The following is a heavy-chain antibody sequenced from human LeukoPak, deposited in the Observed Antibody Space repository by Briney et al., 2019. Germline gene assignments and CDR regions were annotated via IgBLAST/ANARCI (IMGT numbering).Heavy chain of an antibody. D-gene: IGHD6-19*01. Sequence: GGSLRLSCAASGFTFSSYAMSWVRQAPGKGLEWVSANSGSGGSTYYADSVKGRFTISRDNSKNTLYLQMNSLRAEDTAVYYCAKDPAVADLNWFDPWGQGTLVTVSS. CDR3: AKDPAVADLNWFDP. CDR1: GFTFSSYA. V-gene: IGHV3-23*01. CDR2: NSGSGGST. J-gene: IGHJ5*02.